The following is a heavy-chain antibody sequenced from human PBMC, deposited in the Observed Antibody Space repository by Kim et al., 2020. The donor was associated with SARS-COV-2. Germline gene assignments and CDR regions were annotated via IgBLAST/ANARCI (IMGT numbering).Heavy chain of an antibody. V-gene: IGHV3-30*03. CDR3: ARGSDDWNYLGGGYLDY. CDR1: GFTFSSYC. J-gene: IGHJ4*02. D-gene: IGHD1-7*01. Sequence: GGSLRLSCAASGFTFSSYCMHWVRQAPGKGLEWVAVISYDGINKYYVDSVQGRFTISRDKSKNTLYLQMNSLRPEDTAVYYCARGSDDWNYLGGGYLDYWRRGTRVPVSS. CDR2: ISYDGINK.